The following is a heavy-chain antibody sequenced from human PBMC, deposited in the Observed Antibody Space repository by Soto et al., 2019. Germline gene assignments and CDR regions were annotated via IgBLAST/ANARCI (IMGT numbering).Heavy chain of an antibody. Sequence: SETLSLTCTVSGGSISSGDYYWSWIRQPPGKGLEWIGYIYYSGSTYYNPSLKSRVTISVDTSKNQFSLKLSSVTAADTAVYYCASAGPYYYYGMDVWGQGTTVTVS. CDR1: GGSISSGDYY. V-gene: IGHV4-30-4*01. CDR2: IYYSGST. CDR3: ASAGPYYYYGMDV. J-gene: IGHJ6*02. D-gene: IGHD6-13*01.